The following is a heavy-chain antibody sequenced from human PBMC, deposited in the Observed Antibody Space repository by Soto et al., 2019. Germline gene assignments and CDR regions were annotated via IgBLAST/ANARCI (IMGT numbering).Heavy chain of an antibody. CDR2: INHSGST. J-gene: IGHJ5*02. CDR1: GGSFSGYY. Sequence: QVQLQQWGAGLLKPSETLSLTCAVYGGSFSGYYWSWIRQPPGKGLEWIGEINHSGSTNYNPSLKSRVTISVDTSKNQFSLKLSSVTAADTAVYYCARGSIRWLQNSNWFDPWGQGTLVTVSS. D-gene: IGHD5-12*01. V-gene: IGHV4-34*01. CDR3: ARGSIRWLQNSNWFDP.